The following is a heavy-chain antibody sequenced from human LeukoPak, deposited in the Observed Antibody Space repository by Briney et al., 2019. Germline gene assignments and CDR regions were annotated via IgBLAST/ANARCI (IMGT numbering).Heavy chain of an antibody. V-gene: IGHV1-69*05. D-gene: IGHD6-6*01. CDR1: GGTFSSYA. CDR2: IIPIFGTA. CDR3: ARVSLVSSSGAFDI. J-gene: IGHJ3*02. Sequence: GSSVKVSCKASGGTFSSYAISWVRQAPGQGLEWMGGIIPIFGTANYAQKFQGRVTMTRDTSTSTVYMELSSLRSEDTAVYYCARVSLVSSSGAFDIWGQGTMVTVSS.